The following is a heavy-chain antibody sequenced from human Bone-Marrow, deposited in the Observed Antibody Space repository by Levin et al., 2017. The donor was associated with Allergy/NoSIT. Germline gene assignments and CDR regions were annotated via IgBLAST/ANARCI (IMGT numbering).Heavy chain of an antibody. D-gene: IGHD3-22*01. Sequence: NSGGSLRLSCAASGILFSSYDMNWVRQAPGKGLEWVSSISAGGNYIYYADSVKGRFTISRDNAKNSLFLQMNSLRAEDTAVYYCASWPMYHYDRSAFDYFYYAMDVSGQGTTVTVSS. V-gene: IGHV3-21*01. CDR2: ISAGGNYI. CDR3: ASWPMYHYDRSAFDYFYYAMDV. CDR1: GILFSSYD. J-gene: IGHJ6*02.